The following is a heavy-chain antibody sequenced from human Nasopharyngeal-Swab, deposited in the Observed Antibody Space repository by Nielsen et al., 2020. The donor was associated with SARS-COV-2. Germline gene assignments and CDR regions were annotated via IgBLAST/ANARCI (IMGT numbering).Heavy chain of an antibody. Sequence: SLKISCAASGFTFDDYAMHWVRQAPGKGLEWVSGISWNSGSIGYADSMKGRFTISRDNAKNSLYLQMNSLRAEDTALYYCAKESYGDLFDYWGQGTLVTVSS. D-gene: IGHD4-17*01. CDR3: AKESYGDLFDY. J-gene: IGHJ4*02. CDR1: GFTFDDYA. V-gene: IGHV3-9*01. CDR2: ISWNSGSI.